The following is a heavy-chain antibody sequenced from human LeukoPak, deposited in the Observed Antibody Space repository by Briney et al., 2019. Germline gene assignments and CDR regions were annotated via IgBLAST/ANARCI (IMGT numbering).Heavy chain of an antibody. V-gene: IGHV1-69*05. CDR1: GGTFSSYA. CDR2: IIPIFGTA. CDR3: AREAPPPYCSSTSCPFDY. D-gene: IGHD2-2*01. Sequence: SVKVSCKASGGTFSSYAISWVRQAPGQGLEWMGGIIPIFGTANYAQKFQGRVTITTDESTSTAYMELSSLRSEDTAVYYCAREAPPPYCSSTSCPFDYWGQGTLVTVSS. J-gene: IGHJ4*02.